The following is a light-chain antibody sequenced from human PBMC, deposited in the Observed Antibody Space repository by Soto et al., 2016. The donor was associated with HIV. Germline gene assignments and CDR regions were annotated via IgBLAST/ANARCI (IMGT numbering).Light chain of an antibody. J-gene: IGKJ2*01. CDR1: QAINSR. CDR3: QQANSFPPYT. Sequence: DIQMTQSPSSVSASVGDRVTITCRASQAINSRLAWYQQNPGKAPEVLITATYTLQDGVPSRFSGSASGGTGTDFTLTISNLQPEDFATYYCQQANSFPPYTFGQGTKLEIK. V-gene: IGKV1-12*01. CDR2: ATY.